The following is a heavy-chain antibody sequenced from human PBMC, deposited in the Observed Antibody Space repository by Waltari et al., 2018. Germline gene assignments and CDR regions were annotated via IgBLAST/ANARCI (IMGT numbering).Heavy chain of an antibody. CDR3: AKVILGRRGYYFDY. V-gene: IGHV3-23*01. J-gene: IGHJ4*02. CDR2: ISGSGGST. Sequence: EVQLLESGGGLVQPGGSLRLSCAACGFTFSSYSMSWVRPAPGKGRAWVSAISGSGGSTYYADSVKGRFTISRDNSKNTLYLQMNSLRAEDTAVYYCAKVILGRRGYYFDYWGQGTLVTVSS. CDR1: GFTFSSYS.